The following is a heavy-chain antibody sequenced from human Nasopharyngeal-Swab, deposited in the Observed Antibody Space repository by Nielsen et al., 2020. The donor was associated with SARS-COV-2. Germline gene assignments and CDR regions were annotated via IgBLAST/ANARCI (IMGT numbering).Heavy chain of an antibody. CDR3: ARGVGVTMIPPGYFDY. Sequence: SETLSLTCAVSGGSISSGAYSWSWIRQPPGKGLEWIGFIYHSGSTYYNPSLKSRVTISVDRSKNQFSLNLSSVTAADTAVYYCARGVGVTMIPPGYFDYWGQGTLVTVSS. V-gene: IGHV4-30-2*01. J-gene: IGHJ4*02. D-gene: IGHD3-22*01. CDR2: IYHSGST. CDR1: GGSISSGAYS.